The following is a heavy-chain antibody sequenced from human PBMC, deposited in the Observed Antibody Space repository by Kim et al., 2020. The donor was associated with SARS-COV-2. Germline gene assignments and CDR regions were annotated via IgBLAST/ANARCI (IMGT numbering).Heavy chain of an antibody. J-gene: IGHJ4*02. CDR2: ISRGSTDI. Sequence: GGSLRLSCEASGLDFVGSAMTWVRQAPGKGLGWVAYISRGSTDIYYADSVRGRFTISRDDAKNSLNLQMNSLSDEDTAVYFCAKVGSAIDSWGQGTLVTV. D-gene: IGHD5-12*01. CDR3: AKVGSAIDS. CDR1: GLDFVGSA. V-gene: IGHV3-48*02.